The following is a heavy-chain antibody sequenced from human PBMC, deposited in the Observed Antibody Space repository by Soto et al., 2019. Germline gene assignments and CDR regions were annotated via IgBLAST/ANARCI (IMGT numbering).Heavy chain of an antibody. CDR1: GFTFSSYA. D-gene: IGHD1-7*01. Sequence: GGSLRLSCAASGFTFSSYAMSWVRQAPGNGLEWVSAIGGVGGSTYYANSVKGRFTVSRDNSKNTLYLQMNSLRAEDTAVYYCAKDPYITGTPSRPDYWGQGTLVTVSS. V-gene: IGHV3-23*01. CDR3: AKDPYITGTPSRPDY. J-gene: IGHJ4*02. CDR2: IGGVGGST.